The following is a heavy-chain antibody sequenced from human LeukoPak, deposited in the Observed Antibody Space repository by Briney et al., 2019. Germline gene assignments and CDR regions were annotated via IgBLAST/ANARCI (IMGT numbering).Heavy chain of an antibody. CDR1: GFTFDDYG. J-gene: IGHJ4*02. CDR3: AKETSITGAGDF. V-gene: IGHV3-23*01. CDR2: ISGSGGST. Sequence: GGSLRLSCAASGFTFDDYGMSWVRQAPGKGLEWVSAISGSGGSTYYADSAKGRFTISRDNSKNTLYLQMNSLRAEDTAVYYCAKETSITGAGDFWGQGALVTVSS. D-gene: IGHD1-20*01.